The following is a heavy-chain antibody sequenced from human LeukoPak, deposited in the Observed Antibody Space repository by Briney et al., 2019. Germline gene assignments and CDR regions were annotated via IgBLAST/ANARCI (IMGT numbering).Heavy chain of an antibody. Sequence: SETLSLTCAVYGGSFSGYSWGWIRKPPGKGLEWFGEINHSGSTNYNPSLKSRVTISVDTSKNQFSLKLSSVTAADTAVYYCAKRDTAMARAFGGFDPWGQGTLVTVSS. CDR3: AKRDTAMARAFGGFDP. D-gene: IGHD5-18*01. CDR1: GGSFSGYS. CDR2: INHSGST. V-gene: IGHV4-34*01. J-gene: IGHJ5*02.